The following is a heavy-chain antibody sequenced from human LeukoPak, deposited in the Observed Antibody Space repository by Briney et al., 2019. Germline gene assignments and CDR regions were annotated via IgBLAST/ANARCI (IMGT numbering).Heavy chain of an antibody. D-gene: IGHD3-22*01. CDR1: GASISSYS. V-gene: IGHV4-59*01. J-gene: IGHJ5*01. Sequence: SETLSLTCTVSGASISSYSWSWIRQAPGMGLEWLGNIHYSGNTNYNPSPSLRGRVTISLDIPKNQFSLNLNSVTAADTAVYYCATHDSAVMVTSAFDFWGQGILVTVSS. CDR3: ATHDSAVMVTSAFDF. CDR2: IHYSGNT.